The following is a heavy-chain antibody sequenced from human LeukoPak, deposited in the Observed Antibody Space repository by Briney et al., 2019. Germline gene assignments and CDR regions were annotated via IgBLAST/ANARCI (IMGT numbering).Heavy chain of an antibody. J-gene: IGHJ5*02. CDR3: ARDRYSSSYRWFDP. CDR1: GFTFSSYS. V-gene: IGHV3-21*01. D-gene: IGHD6-6*01. Sequence: PGGSLRLSCAASGFTFSSYSMNWVRHAPGKGLEWVSSISSSSSYIYYADSVKGRFTISRDNAKNSLYLQMNSLRAEDTAVYYCARDRYSSSYRWFDPWGQGTLVTVSS. CDR2: ISSSSSYI.